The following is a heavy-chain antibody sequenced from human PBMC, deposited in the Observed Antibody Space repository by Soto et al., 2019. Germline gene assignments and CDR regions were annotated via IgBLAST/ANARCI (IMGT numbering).Heavy chain of an antibody. V-gene: IGHV1-18*01. Sequence: ASVKVSCKASGYTFTSYGISWVRQAPGQGLEWMGWISAYNGNTNYAQKLQGRVTMTTDTSTSTAYMELRSLRSDDTAVYYCARDRLGYCTNDVCSDFDYWGQGTLVTFS. CDR2: ISAYNGNT. D-gene: IGHD2-8*01. J-gene: IGHJ4*02. CDR1: GYTFTSYG. CDR3: ARDRLGYCTNDVCSDFDY.